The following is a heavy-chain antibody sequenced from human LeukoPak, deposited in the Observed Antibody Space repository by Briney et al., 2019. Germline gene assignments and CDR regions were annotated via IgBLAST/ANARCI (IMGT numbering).Heavy chain of an antibody. CDR3: ARGYSYIY. Sequence: ASVKVSCKTSGYTFTDYNLHWVRQAPGQRLEWMGIIKPSGGDTSYAQTFQGRVFMTRDTSISTAYMELSRLRSDDTAVYYCARGYSYIYWGQGTLVTVSS. CDR2: IKPSGGDT. J-gene: IGHJ4*02. V-gene: IGHV1-46*01. CDR1: GYTFTDYN. D-gene: IGHD5-18*01.